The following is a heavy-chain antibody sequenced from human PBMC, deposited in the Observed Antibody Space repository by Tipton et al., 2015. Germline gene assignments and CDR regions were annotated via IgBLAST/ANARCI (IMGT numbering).Heavy chain of an antibody. Sequence: TLSLTCAVSGGSISSSNWWTWVRQPPGKGLEWIGEIYQSGNTNYNPSLKSRVTISADTSRNQFSLKLSSVTAADTAVYYCARDFTPYQYYAMDVWGQGP. CDR2: IYQSGNT. J-gene: IGHJ6*02. CDR3: ARDFTPYQYYAMDV. V-gene: IGHV4-4*02. CDR1: GGSISSSNW.